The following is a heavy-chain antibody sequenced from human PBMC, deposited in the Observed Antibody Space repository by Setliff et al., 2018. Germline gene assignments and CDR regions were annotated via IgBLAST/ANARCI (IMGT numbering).Heavy chain of an antibody. Sequence: GASVKVSCKASGYTFTSYYMHWVRQAPGQGLEWMGIINPNSGGTNYAQKFQGRVTMTRDTSISTAYMELSRLRSDDTAVYYCARDQTGDGVRFDYWGQGTLVTV. V-gene: IGHV1-2*02. J-gene: IGHJ4*02. D-gene: IGHD7-27*01. CDR2: INPNSGGT. CDR3: ARDQTGDGVRFDY. CDR1: GYTFTSYY.